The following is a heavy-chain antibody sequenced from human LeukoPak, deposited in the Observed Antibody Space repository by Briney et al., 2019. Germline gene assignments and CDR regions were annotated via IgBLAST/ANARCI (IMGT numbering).Heavy chain of an antibody. D-gene: IGHD3-9*01. Sequence: PGGSLRLSCAASGFTFSSYSMNWVRQAPGKGLEWVSYISSSSSTIYYADSVKGRFTISRDNAKNSLYLQMNSLRAEDTAVYYCARVRYFDWLPKPYYYYGMDVWGQGTTVTVSS. CDR2: ISSSSSTI. CDR1: GFTFSSYS. V-gene: IGHV3-48*04. CDR3: ARVRYFDWLPKPYYYYGMDV. J-gene: IGHJ6*02.